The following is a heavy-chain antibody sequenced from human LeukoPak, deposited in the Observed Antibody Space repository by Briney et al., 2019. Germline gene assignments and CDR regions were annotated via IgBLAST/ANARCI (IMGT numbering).Heavy chain of an antibody. Sequence: GGSLRLSCAASGFTVSSNYMSWVRQAPGKGLEWVSVIYSGGSTYYADPVKGRFTISRDNSKNTLYLQMNSLRAEDTAVYYCASDGISGSYRSDYWGQGTLVTVSS. D-gene: IGHD1-26*01. CDR3: ASDGISGSYRSDY. J-gene: IGHJ4*02. CDR2: IYSGGST. CDR1: GFTVSSNY. V-gene: IGHV3-66*01.